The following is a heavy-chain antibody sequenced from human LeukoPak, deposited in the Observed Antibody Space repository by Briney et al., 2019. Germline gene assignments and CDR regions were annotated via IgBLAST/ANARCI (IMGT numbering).Heavy chain of an antibody. CDR2: VSAGGSNT. V-gene: IGHV3-23*01. CDR3: DAADY. J-gene: IGHJ4*02. CDR1: GFTFGSYA. Sequence: GGSLRLSCAASGFTFGSYAMTWVRQAPGKGLEWVSTVSAGGSNTHYADSVRGRFTISRDNSKNTLYLQMNSLRAEDTAVYYCDAADYWGQGTLVTVSS. D-gene: IGHD2-2*01.